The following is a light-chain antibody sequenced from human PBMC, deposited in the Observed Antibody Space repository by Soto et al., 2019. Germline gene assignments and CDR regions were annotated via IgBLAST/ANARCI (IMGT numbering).Light chain of an antibody. Sequence: QSVLTQPPSVSGAPGQRVTISCTGSNSNIGAGYNVNWYQQFPGTAPKLLIYGDINRPSGVPDRFSGSRSGPSASLAITGLQPEDEADYYCQSYDSSHVVFGGGTKVTVL. V-gene: IGLV1-40*01. CDR1: NSNIGAGYN. J-gene: IGLJ2*01. CDR3: QSYDSSHVV. CDR2: GDI.